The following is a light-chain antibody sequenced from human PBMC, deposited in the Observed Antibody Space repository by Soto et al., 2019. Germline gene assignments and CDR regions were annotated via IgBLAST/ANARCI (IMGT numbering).Light chain of an antibody. Sequence: IVLPQSPGTLSLSPGEIATLSCRASQSVSSSYLDWYQQKPGQAPRLLIYGASSRATGIPDRFSGSGSGTDFTLTISRLEPEDFAVYYCQQYGSSPLITFGQGTRLEIK. CDR2: GAS. J-gene: IGKJ5*01. CDR3: QQYGSSPLIT. CDR1: QSVSSSY. V-gene: IGKV3-20*01.